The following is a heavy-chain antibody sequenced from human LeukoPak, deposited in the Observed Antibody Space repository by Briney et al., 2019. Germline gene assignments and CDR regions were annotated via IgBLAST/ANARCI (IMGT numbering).Heavy chain of an antibody. D-gene: IGHD1-26*01. CDR3: ASELPGSYYEGLDAFDI. J-gene: IGHJ3*02. Sequence: ASVKVSCKASGYTFTGYYMHWVRQAPGQGLEWMGWINPNSGGTNYAQRFQGRVTMTRDTSISTAYMELSRLRSDDTAVYYCASELPGSYYEGLDAFDIWGQGTMVTVSS. CDR2: INPNSGGT. CDR1: GYTFTGYY. V-gene: IGHV1-2*02.